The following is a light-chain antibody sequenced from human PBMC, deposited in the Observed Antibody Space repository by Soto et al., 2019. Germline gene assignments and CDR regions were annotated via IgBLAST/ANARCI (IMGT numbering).Light chain of an antibody. Sequence: DIQMTQSPSSLSASVGDRVTITCRASQSISNSLNWYQQKPGNAPKVLIYAASNLQSGVPSKFSGSGSGTDLTLTINSLQPADLEIYCCQSSSTSPYTFGQGTTLAIK. CDR2: AAS. J-gene: IGKJ2*01. CDR3: QSSSTSPYT. CDR1: QSISNS. V-gene: IGKV1-39*01.